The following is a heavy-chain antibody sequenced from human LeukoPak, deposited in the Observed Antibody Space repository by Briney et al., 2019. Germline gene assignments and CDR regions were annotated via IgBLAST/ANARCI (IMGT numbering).Heavy chain of an antibody. CDR3: ARGGVLRYFDWFSQAWFDP. J-gene: IGHJ5*02. CDR2: IYTSGST. D-gene: IGHD3-9*01. Sequence: SETLSLTCTVSGGSISSYYWSWIRQPAGKGLEWIGRIYTSGSTNYNPSLKSRVTMSVDTSKNQFSLKLSSVTAADTAVYYCARGGVLRYFDWFSQAWFDPWGQGTLVTVSS. V-gene: IGHV4-4*07. CDR1: GGSISSYY.